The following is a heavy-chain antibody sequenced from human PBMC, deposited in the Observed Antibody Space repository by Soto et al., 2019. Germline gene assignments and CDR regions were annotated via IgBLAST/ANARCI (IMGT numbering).Heavy chain of an antibody. J-gene: IGHJ4*02. CDR2: ISSSGSTI. CDR1: RFTFSDYY. D-gene: IGHD4-17*01. Sequence: AGGSLRLSCAASRFTFSDYYMSWIRQAPGKGLEWVSYISSSGSTIYYADSVKGRFTISRDNAKNSLYLQMNSLRAEDTAVYYCARDSPQMTTVTLTDYWGQGTLVTVSS. CDR3: ARDSPQMTTVTLTDY. V-gene: IGHV3-11*01.